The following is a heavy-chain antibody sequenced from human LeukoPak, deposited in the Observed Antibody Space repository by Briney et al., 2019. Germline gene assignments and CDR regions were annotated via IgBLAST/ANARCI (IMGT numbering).Heavy chain of an antibody. CDR3: ARDRVWFGETLDY. D-gene: IGHD3-10*01. V-gene: IGHV1-18*01. CDR1: GYTFTSYG. Sequence: ASVKVSCKASGYTFTSYGISWVRQAPGQGLEWMGWISAYNGNTNYEQKLQGRVTITTDTSTSTAYQELRSLRSDETAVYCCARDRVWFGETLDYWGQGTLVTVSS. J-gene: IGHJ4*02. CDR2: ISAYNGNT.